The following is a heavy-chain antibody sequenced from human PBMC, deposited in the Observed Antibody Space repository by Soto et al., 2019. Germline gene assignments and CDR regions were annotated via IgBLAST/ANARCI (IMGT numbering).Heavy chain of an antibody. D-gene: IGHD3-16*01. CDR3: ARWGAAWGMDV. Sequence: EVQLVESGGGLVQPGGSLRLSYTASGFTFSNYNMNWVRQAPGKGLECVSYINSGSDVRYYADSVKGRFTVSRDNAKNSLWLQMNSLRDEDTAVYYCARWGAAWGMDVWGQGTTVTVSS. V-gene: IGHV3-48*02. J-gene: IGHJ6*02. CDR2: INSGSDVR. CDR1: GFTFSNYN.